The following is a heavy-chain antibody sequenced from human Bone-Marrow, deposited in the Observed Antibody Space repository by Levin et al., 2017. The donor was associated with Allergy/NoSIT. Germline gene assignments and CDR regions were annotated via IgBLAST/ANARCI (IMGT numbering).Heavy chain of an antibody. CDR3: ARAFRGVIPYYYYYGMDV. Sequence: SETLSLTCAVYGGSFSGYYWSWIRQPPGKGLEWIGEINHSGSTNYNPSLKSRVTISVDTSKNQFSLKLSSVTAADTAVYYCARAFRGVIPYYYYYGMDVWGQGTTVTVSS. D-gene: IGHD3-10*01. V-gene: IGHV4-34*01. CDR2: INHSGST. CDR1: GGSFSGYY. J-gene: IGHJ6*02.